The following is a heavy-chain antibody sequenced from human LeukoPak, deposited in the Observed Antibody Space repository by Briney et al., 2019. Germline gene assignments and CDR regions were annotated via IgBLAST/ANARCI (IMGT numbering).Heavy chain of an antibody. J-gene: IGHJ4*02. D-gene: IGHD3-22*01. CDR1: GFTFSSYS. CDR2: ISSSSSTI. Sequence: PGGSLRLSCAASGFTFSSYSMNWVRQAPGKGLEWVSYISSSSSTIYYADSVKGRFTISRDNAKNSLYLQMNSLRAEDTAVYYCARCPASSAYYSYHFDYWGQGTLVTVSS. CDR3: ARCPASSAYYSYHFDY. V-gene: IGHV3-48*01.